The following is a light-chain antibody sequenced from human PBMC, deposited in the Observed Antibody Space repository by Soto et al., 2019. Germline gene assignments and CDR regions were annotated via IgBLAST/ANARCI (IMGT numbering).Light chain of an antibody. CDR3: QQSYSTPIT. Sequence: DIQMAQSPSSVSASVGDRVTITCRASLHISSWLAWYQQKPGKAPKLLIFHSSTLHSGVPSRFSGGGSGTDFTLTISSLQPEDFATYYCQQSYSTPITFGQGTRLEIK. J-gene: IGKJ5*01. CDR2: HSS. V-gene: IGKV1-12*01. CDR1: LHISSW.